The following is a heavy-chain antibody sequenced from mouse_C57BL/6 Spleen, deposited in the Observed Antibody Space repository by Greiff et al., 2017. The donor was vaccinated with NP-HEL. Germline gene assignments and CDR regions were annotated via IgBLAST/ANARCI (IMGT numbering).Heavy chain of an antibody. CDR2: INPGSGGT. J-gene: IGHJ3*01. V-gene: IGHV1-54*01. CDR3: ARDDYGFAY. Sequence: VQLQQSGAELVRPGTLVKVSCKASGYAFTNYLIEWVKQRPGQGLEWIGVINPGSGGTNYNEKFKGKATLTADKSSSTAYMQLSSLTSEDSAVYFCARDDYGFAYWGQGTLVTVSA. D-gene: IGHD2-4*01. CDR1: GYAFTNYL.